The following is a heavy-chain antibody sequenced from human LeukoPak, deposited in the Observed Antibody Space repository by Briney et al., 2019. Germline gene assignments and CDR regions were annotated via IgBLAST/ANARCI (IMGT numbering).Heavy chain of an antibody. CDR1: GFTFDDYA. D-gene: IGHD3-10*01. V-gene: IGHV3-9*01. J-gene: IGHJ4*02. Sequence: GGSLRLSCAASGFTFDDYAMHWVRQAPGKGLEWVSGISWNSGSIGYADSVKGRFTISRDNAKNSLYLQMNSLRAEDTALYYCAKDYDGSGSYSPTIDYWGQGTLVTVSS. CDR2: ISWNSGSI. CDR3: AKDYDGSGSYSPTIDY.